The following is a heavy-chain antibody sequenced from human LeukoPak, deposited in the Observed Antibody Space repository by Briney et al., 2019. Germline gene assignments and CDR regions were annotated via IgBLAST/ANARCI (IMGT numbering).Heavy chain of an antibody. J-gene: IGHJ5*02. CDR1: GYTFTSYG. CDR2: ISAYNGNT. CDR3: ARDPNYDFWSGLESNWFDP. Sequence: ASVKVSCKASGYTFTSYGISWVRQAPGQGLEWMGWISAYNGNTNYAQKLQGRVTMTTDTSTSTAYMELRSLRSDDTAVYYCARDPNYDFWSGLESNWFDPWGQGTLVTVSS. D-gene: IGHD3-3*01. V-gene: IGHV1-18*01.